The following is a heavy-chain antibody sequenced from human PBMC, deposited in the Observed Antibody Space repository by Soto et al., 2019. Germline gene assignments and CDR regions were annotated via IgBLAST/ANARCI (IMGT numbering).Heavy chain of an antibody. CDR1: GFTFSNAW. D-gene: IGHD3-16*01. Sequence: GGSLRLSCAASGFTFSNAWMSWVRQAPGKGLEWVGRIKSKTDDGTTEYAAPVKGRFTISRDDSKNTLYLQMNSLKTEDTAVYYCTTVPECYAYWGQGTLVTVSS. J-gene: IGHJ4*02. CDR3: TTVPECYAY. CDR2: IKSKTDDGTT. V-gene: IGHV3-15*01.